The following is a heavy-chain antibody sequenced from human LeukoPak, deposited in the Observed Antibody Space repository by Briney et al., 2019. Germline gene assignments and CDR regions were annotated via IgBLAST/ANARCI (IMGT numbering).Heavy chain of an antibody. D-gene: IGHD5-24*01. CDR1: GGSISSYY. J-gene: IGHJ4*02. CDR3: ASSRDGYNHGYFDY. CDR2: IFYSGST. Sequence: SETLSLTCTVSGGSISSYYWSWIRQPPGEGLEWIGYIFYSGSTNYNPSLKSRVTISVDTSKNQFSLKLSSVTAADTAVYYCASSRDGYNHGYFDYWGQGTLVTVSS. V-gene: IGHV4-59*01.